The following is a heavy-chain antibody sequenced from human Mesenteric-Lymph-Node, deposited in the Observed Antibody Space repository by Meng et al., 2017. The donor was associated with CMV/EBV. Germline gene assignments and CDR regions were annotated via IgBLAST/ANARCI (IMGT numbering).Heavy chain of an antibody. V-gene: IGHV3-21*01. CDR1: GFTFSSYS. Sequence: GESLKISCATSGFTFSSYSMNWVRQAPGKGLEWVSSISSSSSYIYYADSVKGRFTISRDNAKNSLYLQMNSLRAEDTAVYYCARGYCSSTSCYISPFDSWGQGTLVTVSS. D-gene: IGHD2-2*02. J-gene: IGHJ4*02. CDR2: ISSSSSYI. CDR3: ARGYCSSTSCYISPFDS.